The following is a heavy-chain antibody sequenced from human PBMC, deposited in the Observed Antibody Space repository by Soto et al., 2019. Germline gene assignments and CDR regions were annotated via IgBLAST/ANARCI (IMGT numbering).Heavy chain of an antibody. Sequence: LRLSCAASGFTFSSYAMSWVRQAPGKGLERVSAISGSGGSTDSVDSVKGRFTSYRDNSKNTLLLQMNSLRAEDTAVYYCAKLQAYSYGTGAYFGYWGQGTLVTVSS. CDR2: ISGSGGST. V-gene: IGHV3-23*01. CDR3: AKLQAYSYGTGAYFGY. D-gene: IGHD5-18*01. J-gene: IGHJ4*02. CDR1: GFTFSSYA.